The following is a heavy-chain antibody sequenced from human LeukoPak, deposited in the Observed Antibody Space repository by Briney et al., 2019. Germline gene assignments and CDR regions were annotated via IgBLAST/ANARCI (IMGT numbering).Heavy chain of an antibody. J-gene: IGHJ4*02. CDR3: ARDPLGSSWEIDY. Sequence: ASVKVSCKASGDSFTSYYMHWVRQAPGQGLEWMGIINPSGGSTSYAQKFQGRVTMTRDTSISTAYMELSRLRSDDTAVYYCARDPLGSSWEIDYWGQGTLVTVSS. CDR1: GDSFTSYY. CDR2: INPSGGST. D-gene: IGHD6-13*01. V-gene: IGHV1-46*01.